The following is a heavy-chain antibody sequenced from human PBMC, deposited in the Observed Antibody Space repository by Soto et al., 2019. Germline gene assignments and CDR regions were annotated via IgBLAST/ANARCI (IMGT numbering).Heavy chain of an antibody. Sequence: ASVKVSCKASGGTFSSYAISWVRQAPGQGLEWMGGIIPIFGTANYAQKFQGRVTITADESTSTAYMELSSLRSEDTAVYYCASELGNWNYGFGGDYYYYGMDVWGQGTTVTVSS. CDR3: ASELGNWNYGFGGDYYYYGMDV. CDR2: IIPIFGTA. D-gene: IGHD1-7*01. V-gene: IGHV1-69*13. J-gene: IGHJ6*02. CDR1: GGTFSSYA.